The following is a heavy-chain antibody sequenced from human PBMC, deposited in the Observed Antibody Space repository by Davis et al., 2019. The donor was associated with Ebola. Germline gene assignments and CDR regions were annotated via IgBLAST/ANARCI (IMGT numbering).Heavy chain of an antibody. Sequence: GGSLTLSCAASGFTFSGSAMHWVRQASGKGLEWVGRIRSKANTYATAYAASVKGRFTISRDDAKNTAYLQMNSLKTEDTAVYYCTSTLDSDYVDYWGQGTLVTVSS. D-gene: IGHD4-11*01. CDR2: IRSKANTYAT. V-gene: IGHV3-73*01. J-gene: IGHJ4*02. CDR1: GFTFSGSA. CDR3: TSTLDSDYVDY.